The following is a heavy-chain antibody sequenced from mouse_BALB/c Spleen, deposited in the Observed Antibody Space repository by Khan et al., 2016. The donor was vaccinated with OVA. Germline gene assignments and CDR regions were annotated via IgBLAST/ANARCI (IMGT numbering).Heavy chain of an antibody. CDR2: IWKDGST. D-gene: IGHD2-10*01. V-gene: IGHV2-6-1*01. Sequence: VQLQESGPGLAAPSQSLSITCTISGFSLTNYGVHWVRQPPGKGLEWLPVIWKDGSTPNNSALQSRLTITKDNSQSQVFLKMNSLQTDDTAIYFCARQPYYHYNIMDYWGQGTSVTVSS. CDR3: ARQPYYHYNIMDY. J-gene: IGHJ4*01. CDR1: GFSLTNYG.